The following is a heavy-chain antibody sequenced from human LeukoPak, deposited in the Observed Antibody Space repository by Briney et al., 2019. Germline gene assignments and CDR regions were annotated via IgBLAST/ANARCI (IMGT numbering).Heavy chain of an antibody. V-gene: IGHV3-21*01. J-gene: IGHJ5*02. Sequence: PGGSLRLSCAASGFTFSSYSMHWVRQAPGKGLEWVSSISTSGSYIYYADSLKGRFTISRDNAKNSLFLQTNSLRAGDTAVYYCARSGVVTVIRDNCFDPWGQGTLVTVSS. D-gene: IGHD4-23*01. CDR1: GFTFSSYS. CDR2: ISTSGSYI. CDR3: ARSGVVTVIRDNCFDP.